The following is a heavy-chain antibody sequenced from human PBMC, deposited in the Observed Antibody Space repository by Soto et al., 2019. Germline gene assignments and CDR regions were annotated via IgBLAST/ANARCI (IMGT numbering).Heavy chain of an antibody. CDR1: GYSFTGYY. Sequence: QVQLVQSGAEVKKPGASVKVSCKASGYSFTGYYMYWVRQAPGQGLEWVGWINPNSGGTNYAQKFQGRVTMTRDTSISTAYMELSRLRSDDTAVYYGARDLLSGSRDNDAFDIWGQGTMVTVSS. CDR3: ARDLLSGSRDNDAFDI. V-gene: IGHV1-2*02. D-gene: IGHD1-26*01. J-gene: IGHJ3*02. CDR2: INPNSGGT.